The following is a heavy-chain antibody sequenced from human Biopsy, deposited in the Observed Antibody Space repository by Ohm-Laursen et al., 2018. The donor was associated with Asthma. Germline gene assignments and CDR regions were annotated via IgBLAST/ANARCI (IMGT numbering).Heavy chain of an antibody. V-gene: IGHV4-59*07. J-gene: IGHJ4*02. D-gene: IGHD2-21*02. Sequence: SDTLPLTCTVSGGSINNFYWSWIRQPPGKGLESIGHVYYSGSTNYNPSLKSRVTISIDASKNQFSLKLTSVTAADTAVYYCARGVDRVTGLLDHFDSWGQGTLVTVSS. CDR3: ARGVDRVTGLLDHFDS. CDR1: GGSINNFY. CDR2: VYYSGST.